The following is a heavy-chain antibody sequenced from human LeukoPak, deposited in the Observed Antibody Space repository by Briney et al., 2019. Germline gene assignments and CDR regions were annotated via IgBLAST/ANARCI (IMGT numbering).Heavy chain of an antibody. CDR2: IYSGGST. V-gene: IGHV3-66*02. Sequence: TGGSLRISCAAAGFTVSSNYMSWVRQAPGKGLEWVSVIYSGGSTYYADSVKGRFTISRDNSKNTLYLQMNSLRAEDTAVYYCARVSSGWYIGAFDIWGQGTMVTVSS. J-gene: IGHJ3*02. D-gene: IGHD6-19*01. CDR3: ARVSSGWYIGAFDI. CDR1: GFTVSSNY.